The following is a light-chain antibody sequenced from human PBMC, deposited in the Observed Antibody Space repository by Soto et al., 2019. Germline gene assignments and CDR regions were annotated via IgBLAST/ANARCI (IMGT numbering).Light chain of an antibody. Sequence: LTHYPATLSRSPWERATLSCRASQSVRSNLDWYQQKPGQAPRLLIYDATTRATGIPARFNGSGSGTEFTLSISSLQSEDIAVYYCQQYNNWPTFGQGAKVDIK. V-gene: IGKV3-15*01. J-gene: IGKJ1*01. CDR2: DAT. CDR1: QSVRSN. CDR3: QQYNNWPT.